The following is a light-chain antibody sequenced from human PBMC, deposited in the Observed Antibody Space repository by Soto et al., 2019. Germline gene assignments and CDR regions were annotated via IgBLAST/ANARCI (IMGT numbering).Light chain of an antibody. Sequence: DIQMTQSPLTLSASVGDRVIITCRASQSISSWLAWYQQKPGKAPKVLIYKASSLESGVPSRFSGSGSGTEFTLTISSLQPDDCATYYCQQYYSYPFTFGPGTKMDIK. CDR2: KAS. CDR1: QSISSW. CDR3: QQYYSYPFT. V-gene: IGKV1-5*03. J-gene: IGKJ3*01.